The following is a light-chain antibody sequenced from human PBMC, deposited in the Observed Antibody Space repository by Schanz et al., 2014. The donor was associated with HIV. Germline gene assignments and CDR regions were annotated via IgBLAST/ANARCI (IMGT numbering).Light chain of an antibody. CDR1: QSISSW. J-gene: IGKJ1*01. Sequence: DIQMTQSPSTLSASVGDRVTIICRASQSISSWLAWYQQKPGKAPKLLIHKASSLESGVPSRFSGSGSGTEFTLTISSLQPDDFATYYCQQCHSFPRTFGQGTKVEFK. CDR3: QQCHSFPRT. V-gene: IGKV1-5*03. CDR2: KAS.